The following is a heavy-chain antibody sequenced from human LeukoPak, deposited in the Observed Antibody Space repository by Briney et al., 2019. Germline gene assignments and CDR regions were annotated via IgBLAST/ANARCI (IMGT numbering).Heavy chain of an antibody. CDR2: IYYSGST. J-gene: IGHJ4*02. D-gene: IGHD3-10*01. CDR1: GGSISSSSYY. Sequence: SETLSLTCTVSGGSISSSSYYWGWIRQPPGKGLEWIGSIYYSGSTYYNPSLRSRVTISVDTSKNQFSLKLTSVTAADTAVYYCTKGRGIWGQGTLVTVSS. CDR3: TKGRGI. V-gene: IGHV4-39*07.